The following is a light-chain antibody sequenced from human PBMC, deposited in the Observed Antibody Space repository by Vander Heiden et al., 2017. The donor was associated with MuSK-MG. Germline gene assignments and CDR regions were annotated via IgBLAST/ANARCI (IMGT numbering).Light chain of an antibody. CDR1: QSISSY. V-gene: IGKV1-39*01. Sequence: DIQMTQSPSSLSASVGDRVTITCRASQSISSYLNWYQQKPGKAPKLLIYAASSLQSGVPSRFSGSGSGTDFTLTISSLQPEDFATYYCQQRYSTPRTLGDGTKVNIK. CDR3: QQRYSTPRT. J-gene: IGKJ3*01. CDR2: AAS.